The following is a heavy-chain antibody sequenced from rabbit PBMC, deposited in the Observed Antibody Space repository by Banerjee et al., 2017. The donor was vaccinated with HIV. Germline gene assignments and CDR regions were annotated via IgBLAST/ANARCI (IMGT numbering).Heavy chain of an antibody. V-gene: IGHV1S40*01. CDR3: ARDLQYGSSSGL. CDR2: ILTGSDKT. J-gene: IGHJ6*01. Sequence: QSLQESGGGLFQPGGSLALTCKASGFTLSSYWMCWVRQAPGKGLEWIGCILTGSDKTSYANWAQGRFTISKTSSTTVTLQMTSLTAADTATYFCARDLQYGSSSGLWGPGTLVTVS. CDR1: GFTLSSYW. D-gene: IGHD1-1*01.